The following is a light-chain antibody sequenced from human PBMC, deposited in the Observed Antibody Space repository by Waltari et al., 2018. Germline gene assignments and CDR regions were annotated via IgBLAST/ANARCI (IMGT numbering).Light chain of an antibody. J-gene: IGKJ1*01. CDR2: DAS. CDR3: QQYNSYSPWT. V-gene: IGKV1-5*01. CDR1: QSISSW. Sequence: DIQMTQSPSTLSASVGDRVTITCRASQSISSWLAWYQQKPGKATKLLIYDASGLESGVPSRFSGSGSGTEFTLTISSLQPDDFATYYCQQYNSYSPWTFGQGTKVEIK.